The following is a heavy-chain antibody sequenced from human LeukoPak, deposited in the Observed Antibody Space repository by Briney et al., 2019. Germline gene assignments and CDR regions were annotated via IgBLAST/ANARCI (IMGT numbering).Heavy chain of an antibody. J-gene: IGHJ5*02. CDR2: IYSGGNT. CDR1: GFSVSSNY. D-gene: IGHD5-18*01. Sequence: PGGSLRLSCAASGFSVSSNYISWVRQAPGKGLEWVSVIYSGGNTYYADSVKGRFTISRDNSKNTLYLQMNSLRAEDTAVYYCKKEGVVDTAMLDNWFDPWGQGTLVTVSS. CDR3: KKEGVVDTAMLDNWFDP. V-gene: IGHV3-53*05.